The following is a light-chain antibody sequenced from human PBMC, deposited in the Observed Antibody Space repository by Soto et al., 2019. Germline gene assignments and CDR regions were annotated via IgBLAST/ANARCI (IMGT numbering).Light chain of an antibody. CDR2: GAS. Sequence: EIVMTQSPATLSVSPGERGTLSCRASQSISTNLAWYQQKPGQAPGRLIYGASTRATGIAARFSGSGSGTEFTLTISSLQSEDFAVYYCQQYNSWPPWTFGQGTTVEIK. J-gene: IGKJ1*01. V-gene: IGKV3-15*01. CDR3: QQYNSWPPWT. CDR1: QSISTN.